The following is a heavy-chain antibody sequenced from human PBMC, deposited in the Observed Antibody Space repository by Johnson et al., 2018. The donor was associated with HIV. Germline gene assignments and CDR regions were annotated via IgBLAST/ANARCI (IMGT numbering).Heavy chain of an antibody. Sequence: VQLVESGGGLVKPGGSLRLSCAASGFTFSNAWMNWVRQAPGKGLEWVGRIKSKTDGGTTDYAAPVKGRFTISRDDSKNTLYLQMNSLKTEDTAVYSCTTALGVAARRVDAFDIWGQGTMVTVSS. J-gene: IGHJ3*02. CDR2: IKSKTDGGTT. CDR3: TTALGVAARRVDAFDI. V-gene: IGHV3-15*01. D-gene: IGHD6-6*01. CDR1: GFTFSNAW.